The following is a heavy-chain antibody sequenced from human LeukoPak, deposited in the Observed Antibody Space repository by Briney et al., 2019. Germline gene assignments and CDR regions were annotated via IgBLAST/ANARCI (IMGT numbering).Heavy chain of an antibody. D-gene: IGHD2/OR15-2a*01. J-gene: IGHJ4*02. CDR1: GYTFTGYY. V-gene: IGHV1-2*02. Sequence: ASVKVSCKASGYTFTGYYMHWVRQAPGQGLEWMGWINPNSGGTNYAQKFQGRVTMTRDTSISTAYMELSRLRSDDTAVYYCAREVDLDSTRIYAFDYWGQGTLVTVSS. CDR3: AREVDLDSTRIYAFDY. CDR2: INPNSGGT.